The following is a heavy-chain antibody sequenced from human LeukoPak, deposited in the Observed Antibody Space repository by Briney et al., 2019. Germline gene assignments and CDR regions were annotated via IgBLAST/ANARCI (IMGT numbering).Heavy chain of an antibody. Sequence: ASVKVSCKASGYTFTGYYMHWVRQAPGQGLEWMGWINPNSGGTNYAQTFQGRVTMTRDTSISTAYMELSRLRSDDTAVYYCARDREGRWFGELFDYWGQGTLVTVSS. J-gene: IGHJ4*02. V-gene: IGHV1-2*02. CDR2: INPNSGGT. D-gene: IGHD3-10*01. CDR3: ARDREGRWFGELFDY. CDR1: GYTFTGYY.